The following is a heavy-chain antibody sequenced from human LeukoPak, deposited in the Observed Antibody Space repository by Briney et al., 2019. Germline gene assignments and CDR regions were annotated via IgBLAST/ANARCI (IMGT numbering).Heavy chain of an antibody. Sequence: GGSLRLSCAASGFTFSSYAMSWVRQAPGKGLEWVSAISGSGGSTYYADSVKGRFTISRDNSKNTLYLQMNSLRAEDTAVYYCAKAYLHYDILTGSDYWGQGTLVIVSS. J-gene: IGHJ4*02. D-gene: IGHD3-9*01. CDR2: ISGSGGST. CDR3: AKAYLHYDILTGSDY. V-gene: IGHV3-23*01. CDR1: GFTFSSYA.